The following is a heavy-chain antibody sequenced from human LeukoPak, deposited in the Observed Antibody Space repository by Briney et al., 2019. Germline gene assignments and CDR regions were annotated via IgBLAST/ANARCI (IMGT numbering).Heavy chain of an antibody. CDR2: IYYSGST. Sequence: SETLSLTCTVSGGSISSSSYYWGWIRQPPGKGLEWIGSIYYSGSTYYNPSLKSRVTISVDTSKNQFSLKLSSVTAADTAVYYCARSLNDYGDYYVDYWGQGTLVTVSS. V-gene: IGHV4-39*01. CDR1: GGSISSSSYY. J-gene: IGHJ4*02. D-gene: IGHD4-17*01. CDR3: ARSLNDYGDYYVDY.